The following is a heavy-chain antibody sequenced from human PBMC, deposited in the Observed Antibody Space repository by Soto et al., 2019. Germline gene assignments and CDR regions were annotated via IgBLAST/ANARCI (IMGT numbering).Heavy chain of an antibody. Sequence: SETVSLTCTVSGGSISSYYWSWIRQPPGKGLEWIGYIYYSVSTNYNPSLKSRVTISVDTSKNQFSLKLSSVTAADTAVYYCAIEGYSSVGGFLDYWGRGNLVTVSS. V-gene: IGHV4-59*01. CDR1: GGSISSYY. CDR2: IYYSVST. D-gene: IGHD6-25*01. J-gene: IGHJ4*02. CDR3: AIEGYSSVGGFLDY.